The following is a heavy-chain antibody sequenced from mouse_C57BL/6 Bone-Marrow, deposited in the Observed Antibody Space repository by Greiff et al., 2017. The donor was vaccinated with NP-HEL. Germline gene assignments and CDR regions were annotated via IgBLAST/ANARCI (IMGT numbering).Heavy chain of an antibody. CDR1: GFTFSDYY. D-gene: IGHD1-1*01. Sequence: EVQVVESGGGLVQPGGSLKLSCAASGFTFSDYYMYWVRQTPEKRLEWVAYISNGGGSTYYPDTVKGRFTISRDNAKNTLYLQMSRLKSEDTAMYDCARRTVVATNAMDYWGQGTSVTVSS. V-gene: IGHV5-12*01. CDR2: ISNGGGST. CDR3: ARRTVVATNAMDY. J-gene: IGHJ4*01.